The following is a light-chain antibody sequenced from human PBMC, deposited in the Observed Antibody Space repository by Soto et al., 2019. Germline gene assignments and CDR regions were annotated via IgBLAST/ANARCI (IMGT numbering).Light chain of an antibody. Sequence: QSVLTQPPSVSGAPGQRVTISCTGSSSNIGAGYDVHWYQQLPGTAPKLLIDGNSNRPSGVPDRFSGSKSGTSASLAITGRTAEDEADYYSQSYDSSLSVVFGGGTKLTVL. V-gene: IGLV1-40*01. CDR3: QSYDSSLSVV. J-gene: IGLJ2*01. CDR2: GNS. CDR1: SSNIGAGYD.